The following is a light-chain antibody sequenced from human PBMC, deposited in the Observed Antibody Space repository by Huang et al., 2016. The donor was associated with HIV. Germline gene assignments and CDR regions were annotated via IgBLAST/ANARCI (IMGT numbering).Light chain of an antibody. V-gene: IGKV3-15*01. J-gene: IGKJ1*01. Sequence: EIVMTQSPGTLSVAPGERATLSCRASQNITTNLAWFQQKPGQAPRLLIYAAATRTADFPARFSGSGSRTEFTLTISSLQSEDIAVYYCQQYNDWPLSFGQGTKVEIK. CDR2: AAA. CDR1: QNITTN. CDR3: QQYNDWPLS.